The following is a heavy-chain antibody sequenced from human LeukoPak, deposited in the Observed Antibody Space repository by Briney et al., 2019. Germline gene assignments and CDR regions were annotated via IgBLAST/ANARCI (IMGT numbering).Heavy chain of an antibody. CDR2: FDPEDGEA. CDR1: GYTLTELS. Sequence: ASVKVSCKVSGYTLTELSMHWVRQAPGKGLEWMGGFDPEDGEAIYAQKFQGRVTMTEDTSSDTAYMELSSLRSDDTAVYYCARDRPLVFDPFDIWGQGTMVTVSS. J-gene: IGHJ3*02. V-gene: IGHV1-24*01. CDR3: ARDRPLVFDPFDI. D-gene: IGHD3-9*01.